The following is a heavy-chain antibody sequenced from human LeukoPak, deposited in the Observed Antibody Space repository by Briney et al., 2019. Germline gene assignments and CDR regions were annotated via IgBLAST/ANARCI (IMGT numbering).Heavy chain of an antibody. Sequence: ASETLSLTCAVYGGSFSGYYWSWIRQPPGKGLEWIGEINHSGSTNYNPSLKSRVTISVDTSKNQFSLKLSPVTAADTAVYYCARGKKRSGYDYWGQGTLVTVSS. J-gene: IGHJ4*02. CDR2: INHSGST. V-gene: IGHV4-34*01. CDR1: GGSFSGYY. CDR3: ARGKKRSGYDY. D-gene: IGHD6-25*01.